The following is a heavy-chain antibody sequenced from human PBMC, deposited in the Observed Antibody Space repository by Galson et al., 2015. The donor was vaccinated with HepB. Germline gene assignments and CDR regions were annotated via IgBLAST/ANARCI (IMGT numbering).Heavy chain of an antibody. J-gene: IGHJ4*02. V-gene: IGHV1-46*01. CDR1: GYTFTSYY. D-gene: IGHD3-10*01. CDR2: INPSGGST. Sequence: SVKVSYKASGYTFTSYYMHWVRQAPGQGLEWMGIINPSGGSTTYAQKFQGRVTMTRDTSTSTAYMALRSLGSDDTAVYYCAGRWFGDTTFDYWGQGTLVTVSS. CDR3: AGRWFGDTTFDY.